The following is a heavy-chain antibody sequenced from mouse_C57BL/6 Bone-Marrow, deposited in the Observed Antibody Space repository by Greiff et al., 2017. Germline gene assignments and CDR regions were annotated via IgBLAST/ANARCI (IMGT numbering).Heavy chain of an antibody. CDR2: INPGSGGT. J-gene: IGHJ4*01. CDR3: ERSRTITTVGDYAMDY. V-gene: IGHV1-54*01. D-gene: IGHD1-1*01. Sequence: QVQLQQSGAELVRPGTSVKVSCKASGYAFTNYLIEWVKQRPGQGLEWIGVINPGSGGTNYNEKFKGKATLTADKSPSTAYMQLSSLTSEDSAVYFCERSRTITTVGDYAMDYWGQGTSVTVSS. CDR1: GYAFTNYL.